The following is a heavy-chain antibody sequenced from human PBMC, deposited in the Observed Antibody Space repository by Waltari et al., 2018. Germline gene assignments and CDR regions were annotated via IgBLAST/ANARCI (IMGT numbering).Heavy chain of an antibody. CDR3: ARRRRHYYYMDV. V-gene: IGHV4-59*01. CDR1: GGSISSYY. J-gene: IGHJ6*03. Sequence: QVQLQESGPGLVKPSETLSLTCTVSGGSISSYYWIWIRQPPGKGLEWIGYIYYSGSTNYNPSLKSRVTISVDTSKNQFSLKLSSVTAADTAVYYCARRRRHYYYMDVWGKGTTVTVSS. CDR2: IYYSGST.